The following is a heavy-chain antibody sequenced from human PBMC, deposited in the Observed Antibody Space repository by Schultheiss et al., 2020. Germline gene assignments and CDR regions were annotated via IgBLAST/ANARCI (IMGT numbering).Heavy chain of an antibody. CDR3: ARLLAKFRTIDYYFGMDV. CDR1: GGTFSSYA. CDR2: IIPIFGTA. J-gene: IGHJ6*02. V-gene: IGHV1-69*13. Sequence: SVKVSCKASGGTFSSYAISWVRQAPGQGLEWMGGIIPIFGTANYAQKFQGRVTITADESTSTAYMELSSLRSEDTAMYYCARLLAKFRTIDYYFGMDVWGPGPTVTVAS. D-gene: IGHD3-3*01.